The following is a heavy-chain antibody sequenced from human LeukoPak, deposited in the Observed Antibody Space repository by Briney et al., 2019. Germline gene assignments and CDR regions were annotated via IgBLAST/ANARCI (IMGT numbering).Heavy chain of an antibody. CDR3: AKASGSYLNY. D-gene: IGHD1-26*01. J-gene: IGHJ4*02. Sequence: GRSLRLSCAASGFTFDDYAMHWVRQAPGKGLEWVSGISWNSGSIGYADSVKGRFTISRDNAKNSLYLQMNSLRAEDTALYYCAKASGSYLNYWGKGTLVTVSS. V-gene: IGHV3-9*01. CDR1: GFTFDDYA. CDR2: ISWNSGSI.